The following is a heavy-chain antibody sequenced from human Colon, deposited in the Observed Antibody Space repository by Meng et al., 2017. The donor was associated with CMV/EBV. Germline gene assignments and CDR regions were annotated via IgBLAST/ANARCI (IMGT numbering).Heavy chain of an antibody. D-gene: IGHD3-3*01. CDR1: GFTLRNYA. J-gene: IGHJ6*02. V-gene: IGHV3-23*03. CDR3: AKGSLEWLYYGMDV. CDR2: IYAGGRST. Sequence: GESLKISCAASGFTLRNYAMSLVRQAPGKGLEWGSVIYAGGRSTYYADSVKGRFIISRDDSKNTLYMQMNSLRAEDTAVYYCAKGSLEWLYYGMDVWGQGTTVTVSS.